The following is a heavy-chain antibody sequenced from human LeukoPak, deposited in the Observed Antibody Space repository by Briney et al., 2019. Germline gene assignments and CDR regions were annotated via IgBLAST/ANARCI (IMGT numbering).Heavy chain of an antibody. CDR3: ATIPATSPYFDL. CDR2: IFHSGST. Sequence: PSETLSLTCAVSGGSISRSHWWSWVRQPPGKGLEWIGEIFHSGSTIYNPSLKSRVSISIDKSKNQSSLQLSSVTAADTAVYYCATIPATSPYFDLWGRGTLVTVSS. V-gene: IGHV4-4*02. CDR1: GGSISRSHW. J-gene: IGHJ2*01. D-gene: IGHD5-12*01.